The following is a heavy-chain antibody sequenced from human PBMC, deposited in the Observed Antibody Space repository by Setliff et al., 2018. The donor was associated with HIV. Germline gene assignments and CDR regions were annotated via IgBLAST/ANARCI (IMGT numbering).Heavy chain of an antibody. V-gene: IGHV1-69*13. CDR3: ARGTGSYSYFDS. CDR2: IIPLFGSA. Sequence: GASVKVSCKASGYIFTDYYIHWVRQAPGQGLEWMGWIIPLFGSADYAQRFQGRVTITADESTLTAYMELSSLTSEDTAVYFCARGTGSYSYFDSWGLGTLVTVSS. J-gene: IGHJ4*02. CDR1: GYIFTDYY. D-gene: IGHD1-26*01.